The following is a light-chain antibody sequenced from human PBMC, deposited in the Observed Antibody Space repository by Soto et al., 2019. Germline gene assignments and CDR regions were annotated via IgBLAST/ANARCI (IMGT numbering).Light chain of an antibody. CDR2: GNN. CDR1: SSNIGAGYD. V-gene: IGLV1-40*01. Sequence: QSVLTPPPSVSGAPGQRVTISCSGTSSNIGAGYDVHWYHQVPGTAPKLLIYGNNNRPSGVPDRFSGSRSGTSASLAITGLQAEDEADYYCQSFDTNRRGSVFGGGTKLTVL. J-gene: IGLJ3*02. CDR3: QSFDTNRRGSV.